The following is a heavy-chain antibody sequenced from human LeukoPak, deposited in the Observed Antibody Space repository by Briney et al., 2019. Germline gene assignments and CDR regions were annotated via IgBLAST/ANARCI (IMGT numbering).Heavy chain of an antibody. D-gene: IGHD3-22*01. CDR3: AYYDSRECWFDP. V-gene: IGHV4-38-2*01. CDR1: GYSISSGYY. Sequence: KPSETLSLTCAVSGYSISSGYYWGWIRQPPGKGLEWIGSIYHSGSTYYNPSLKSRVTISVDTSKNQFSLKLSSVTAADTAVYYCAYYDSRECWFDPWGQGTLVTVSS. J-gene: IGHJ5*02. CDR2: IYHSGST.